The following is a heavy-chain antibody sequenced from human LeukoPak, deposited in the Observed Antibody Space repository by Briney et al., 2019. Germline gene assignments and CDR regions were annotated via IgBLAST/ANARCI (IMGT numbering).Heavy chain of an antibody. Sequence: GGSLRLSCAASGFTFSTYWMSWVRQGPGKGLEWVANIRQDGGEKYYVESVRGRFTISRDNAKNLLYLQMDSLRGEDTAVYYCARPGGGVAFDYWGQGTLVAVSS. CDR1: GFTFSTYW. CDR2: IRQDGGEK. D-gene: IGHD3-16*01. V-gene: IGHV3-7*01. CDR3: ARPGGGVAFDY. J-gene: IGHJ4*02.